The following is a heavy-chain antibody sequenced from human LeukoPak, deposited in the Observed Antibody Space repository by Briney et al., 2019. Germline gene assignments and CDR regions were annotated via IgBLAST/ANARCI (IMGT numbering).Heavy chain of an antibody. CDR2: IYSGGST. Sequence: GGSLRLSCAASGFTVSTNYMSWVRQAPGKGLEWVSIIYSGGSTSYADSVKGRFTISRDNAKNTLYLQMNSLRAEDTAVYYCAREYSTGFDPWGQGTLVTVSS. CDR3: AREYSTGFDP. J-gene: IGHJ5*02. D-gene: IGHD2-15*01. V-gene: IGHV3-53*01. CDR1: GFTVSTNY.